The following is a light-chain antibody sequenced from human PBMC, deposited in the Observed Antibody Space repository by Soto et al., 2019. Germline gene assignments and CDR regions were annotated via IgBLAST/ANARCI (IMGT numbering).Light chain of an antibody. V-gene: IGKV3-20*01. Sequence: EIVLTQSPGTLSLSPGERATLSCRASQSVSSSYLAWYQWKPGQAPRLLIYAASRRATGIPDRFSGSASGTDFTPTISRLEPEDFAVYYCQQYGSSPPMYTFGQGSMLEIK. CDR2: AAS. CDR3: QQYGSSPPMYT. CDR1: QSVSSSY. J-gene: IGKJ2*01.